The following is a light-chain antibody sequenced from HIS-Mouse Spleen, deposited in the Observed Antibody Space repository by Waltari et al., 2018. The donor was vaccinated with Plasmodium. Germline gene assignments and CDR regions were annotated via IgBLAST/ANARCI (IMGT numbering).Light chain of an antibody. Sequence: DIQMTQSPSSLSASVGDRVTITCQASQDISNYLNWYQQKPGKAPKLLIYDASNLETGVPSRFSGSGSGTDFTFTISSLQPEDIATYSCQQYDPPSFPFGPVPPVDI. V-gene: IGKV1-33*01. CDR3: QQYDPPSFP. CDR2: DAS. J-gene: IGKJ3*01. CDR1: QDISNY.